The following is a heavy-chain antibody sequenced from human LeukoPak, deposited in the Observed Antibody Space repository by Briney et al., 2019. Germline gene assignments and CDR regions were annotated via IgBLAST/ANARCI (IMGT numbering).Heavy chain of an antibody. D-gene: IGHD3-22*01. J-gene: IGHJ3*02. CDR1: GGSFSSCGYS. CDR2: NDESGNS. CDR3: ARVGSDSSGPTDSDAFDI. Sequence: PWQTLSLTCAVSGGSFSSCGYSWSWIPPHQGLGLEWNGYNDESGNSYFNPSLKSCITLSVDTYKNQFSLKLSPVAAADTAVYYCARVGSDSSGPTDSDAFDIWGQGTMVTVSS. V-gene: IGHV4-31*11.